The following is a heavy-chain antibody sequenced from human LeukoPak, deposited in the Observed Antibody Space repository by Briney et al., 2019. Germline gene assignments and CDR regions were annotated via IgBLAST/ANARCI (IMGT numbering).Heavy chain of an antibody. J-gene: IGHJ3*02. V-gene: IGHV4-59*01. CDR3: ARRNILTEGEAFDI. Sequence: SETLSLTCTVSGGSISSYYWSWIRQPPGKGLEWIGYIYYSGSTNYNPPLKSRVTMSIDTSKNQFSLKLSSVTAADTAVYYCARRNILTEGEAFDIWGQGSMVTVSS. D-gene: IGHD3-9*01. CDR2: IYYSGST. CDR1: GGSISSYY.